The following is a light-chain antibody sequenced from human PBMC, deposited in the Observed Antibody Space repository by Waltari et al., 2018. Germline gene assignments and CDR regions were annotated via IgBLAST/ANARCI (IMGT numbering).Light chain of an antibody. Sequence: QSALTQPASVSGSPGQSTTISCTGTASSVGAYDFVSWYQQHPGNAPHLIIYEVSNRPSGTSNRFSASKSGNTASLTISGLQAEDEADYYCSSYTNSSAPGVFGTGTRVTVL. CDR1: ASSVGAYDF. CDR2: EVS. V-gene: IGLV2-14*01. J-gene: IGLJ1*01. CDR3: SSYTNSSAPGV.